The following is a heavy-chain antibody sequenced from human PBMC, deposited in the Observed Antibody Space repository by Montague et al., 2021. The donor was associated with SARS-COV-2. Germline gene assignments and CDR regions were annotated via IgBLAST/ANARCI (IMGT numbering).Heavy chain of an antibody. Sequence: CAISGDSVSRNNPAWNWIRQSPSRGLEWLGRTYYGSSWNTEYAVSVKSRITISPDTSKNQFSLHLNSVTPEDTAVYYCARGSQVGSWPPTDSGMDVWGQGTKVTVSS. D-gene: IGHD6-13*01. CDR2: TYYGSSWNT. CDR3: ARGSQVGSWPPTDSGMDV. CDR1: GDSVSRNNPA. V-gene: IGHV6-1*01. J-gene: IGHJ6*02.